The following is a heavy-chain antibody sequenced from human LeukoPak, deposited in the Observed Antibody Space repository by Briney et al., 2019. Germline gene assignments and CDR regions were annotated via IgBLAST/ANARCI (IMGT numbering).Heavy chain of an antibody. CDR3: ARGGHCSGGSCDWFDP. V-gene: IGHV4-34*01. Sequence: SETLSLTCAVYGGSFSGYYWSWIRQPPGKGLEWIGEINHSGSTNYNLSLKSRVTISIDTSKNQFSLKLSSVTAADTAVYYCARGGHCSGGSCDWFDPWGQGTLVTVSS. J-gene: IGHJ5*02. CDR2: INHSGST. CDR1: GGSFSGYY. D-gene: IGHD2-15*01.